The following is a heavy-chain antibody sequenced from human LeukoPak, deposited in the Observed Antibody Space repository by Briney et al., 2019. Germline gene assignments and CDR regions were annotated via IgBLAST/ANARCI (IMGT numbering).Heavy chain of an antibody. D-gene: IGHD6-13*01. CDR1: GYTFTSYG. V-gene: IGHV1-18*01. CDR2: ISAYNGNT. J-gene: IGHJ5*02. Sequence: ASVKVSCKASGYTFTSYGISWVRQAPGQGLEWMGWISAYNGNTNYAQKLQGRVTMTTDTSTSTAYMELRSLRSDDTAVYYCARKVAAVGTLAWFDPWGQGTLVTVSS. CDR3: ARKVAAVGTLAWFDP.